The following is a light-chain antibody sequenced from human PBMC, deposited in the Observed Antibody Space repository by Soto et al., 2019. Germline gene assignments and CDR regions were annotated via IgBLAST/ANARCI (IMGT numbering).Light chain of an antibody. Sequence: QPALTQPASVSGSPGQSITISCTGTSSDVGGYNYVSWYQHHPGKAPKLMIYDVSNRPSGVSNRFSGSKSGSTASLTISGLQPEDEADYYCSSYTTSNTRQIVLGTGTKVT. CDR2: DVS. CDR3: SSYTTSNTRQIV. J-gene: IGLJ1*01. CDR1: SSDVGGYNY. V-gene: IGLV2-14*03.